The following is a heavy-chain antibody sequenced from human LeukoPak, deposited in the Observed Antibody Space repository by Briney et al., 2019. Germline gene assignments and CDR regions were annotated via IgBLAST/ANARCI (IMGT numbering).Heavy chain of an antibody. CDR1: GGSINSNSYY. J-gene: IGHJ4*02. V-gene: IGHV4-39*01. CDR3: ARQLVVTAKGYFDY. Sequence: SSETLSLTCTVSGGSINSNSYYWGWIRQPPGKRLEWIGSIFYGGSTYSNPSLKSRVTIFVDTSRNQFSLKLSSVTAADTAVYFCARQLVVTAKGYFDYWGQGILVTVSS. D-gene: IGHD2-21*02. CDR2: IFYGGST.